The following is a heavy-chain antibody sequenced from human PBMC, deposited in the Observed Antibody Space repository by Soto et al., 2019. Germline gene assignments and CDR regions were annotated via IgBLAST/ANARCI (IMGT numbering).Heavy chain of an antibody. Sequence: GESLKISCKGSGYSFSSYWIAWVRQMPGKGLEWMGIIYPADSDIRYSESSEGHVTISVDKSISTAYLQWSSLKASDTAIYYCATSPFPTPFFGMDVWGQGTTVTVSS. CDR3: ATSPFPTPFFGMDV. D-gene: IGHD3-3*02. J-gene: IGHJ6*02. CDR1: GYSFSSYW. CDR2: IYPADSDI. V-gene: IGHV5-51*01.